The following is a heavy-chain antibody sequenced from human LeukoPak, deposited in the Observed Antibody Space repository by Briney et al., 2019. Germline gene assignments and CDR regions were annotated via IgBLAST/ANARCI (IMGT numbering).Heavy chain of an antibody. Sequence: GASVKVSCKASGGTFSSYGISWVRQAPGQGLEWMGGIIPIFGTANYAQKFQGRVTITADESTSTAYMELSSLRSEDTAVYYCARVNINNWHSCDYWGQGTLVTVSS. J-gene: IGHJ4*02. CDR3: ARVNINNWHSCDY. CDR2: IIPIFGTA. V-gene: IGHV1-69*13. D-gene: IGHD1-1*01. CDR1: GGTFSSYG.